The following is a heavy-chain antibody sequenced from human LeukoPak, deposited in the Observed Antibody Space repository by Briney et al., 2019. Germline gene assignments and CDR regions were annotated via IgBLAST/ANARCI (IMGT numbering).Heavy chain of an antibody. CDR2: ISSNGAGT. D-gene: IGHD6-13*01. CDR3: ARLTAAGRRTDFDY. J-gene: IGHJ4*02. V-gene: IGHV3-64*01. CDR1: GFTISTYA. Sequence: GGSLRLSCAASGFTISTYAMHWVRQAPGKGLEFVSGISSNGAGTYYANSVKGRFTISRDISKNTLYLQMNSLRVEDTAVYYCARLTAAGRRTDFDYWGQGTLVTVSS.